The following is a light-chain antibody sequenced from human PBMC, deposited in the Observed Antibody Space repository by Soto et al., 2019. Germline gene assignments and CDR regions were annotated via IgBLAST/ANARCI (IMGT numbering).Light chain of an antibody. J-gene: IGKJ5*01. V-gene: IGKV3-11*01. CDR3: QQRQYWPPIT. CDR2: DAS. Sequence: VLTQSPATLSLSPGEMATLSFSASQSVSSYLAWYQQKPGQAPRLLIYDASNRATGIPARFSGSGSGTDFTLTISSLEPEDFAIYYCQQRQYWPPITFGQGTRLE. CDR1: QSVSSY.